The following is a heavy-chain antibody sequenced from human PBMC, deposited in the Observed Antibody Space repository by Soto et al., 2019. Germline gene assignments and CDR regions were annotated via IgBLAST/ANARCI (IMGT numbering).Heavy chain of an antibody. Sequence: SETLSLTCTVSGDSVTSGDYYWSWIRQPPGKGLEWIGYIYYSGSTNYNPSLKSRVTISVDTSKNQFSLKLSSVTAADTAVYYCARSPAAAGSKGQYYFDYWGQGTLVTVSS. CDR1: GDSVTSGDYY. J-gene: IGHJ4*02. V-gene: IGHV4-61*08. CDR3: ARSPAAAGSKGQYYFDY. CDR2: IYYSGST. D-gene: IGHD6-13*01.